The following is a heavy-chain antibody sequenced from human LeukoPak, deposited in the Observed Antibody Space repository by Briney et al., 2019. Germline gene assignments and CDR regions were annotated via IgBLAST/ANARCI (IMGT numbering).Heavy chain of an antibody. J-gene: IGHJ4*02. CDR1: GYTFTSYD. Sequence: ASVKVSCKASGYTFTSYDINWVRQATGQGLEWMGWMNPSSGNTGYAQKFQGRVTITRNTSISTAYMELSSLRSEDTAVYYCARGLWVYSGSYEDYFDYWGQGTLVTVSS. D-gene: IGHD1-26*01. CDR3: ARGLWVYSGSYEDYFDY. CDR2: MNPSSGNT. V-gene: IGHV1-8*03.